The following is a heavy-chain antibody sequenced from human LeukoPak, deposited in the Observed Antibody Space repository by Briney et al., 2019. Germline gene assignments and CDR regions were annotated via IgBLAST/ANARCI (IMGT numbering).Heavy chain of an antibody. CDR2: INPNSGGT. D-gene: IGHD1-26*01. Sequence: GASVKVSCKASGYTFTGYYMHWVRQAPGQGLEWMGWINPNSGGTNYAQKFQGRVTMTRDTSISTAYMELSRLRSDDTAVYYCARVGTSGSYPDDAFDIWGQGTMVTVSS. CDR3: ARVGTSGSYPDDAFDI. J-gene: IGHJ3*02. CDR1: GYTFTGYY. V-gene: IGHV1-2*02.